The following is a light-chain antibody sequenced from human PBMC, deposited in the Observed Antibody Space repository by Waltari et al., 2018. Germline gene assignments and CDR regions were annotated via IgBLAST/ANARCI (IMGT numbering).Light chain of an antibody. CDR1: QSLTKNF. J-gene: IGKJ1*01. CDR2: GVS. CDR3: QQYGDAPLT. V-gene: IGKV3-20*01. Sequence: EIVLTQSPDTLSLSPGERATLSCRPIQSLTKNFLAWYQHNPGQAPRLLMYGVSSRATGIPDRFSGSGSGKDFTFTINRLEPEDSAVYFCQQYGDAPLTFGQGTKVEIK.